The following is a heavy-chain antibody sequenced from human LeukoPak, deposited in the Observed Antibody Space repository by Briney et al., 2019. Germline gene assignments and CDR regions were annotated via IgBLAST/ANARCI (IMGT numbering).Heavy chain of an antibody. D-gene: IGHD5-12*01. J-gene: IGHJ6*02. Sequence: ASVKVSCKASGYTFTSYGISWVRQAPGQGLEWMGWISAYNGNTNYAQKLQGRVTMTTDTSTSTAYMELRSLRSDDTAVYYCARDLGNSGYDSPSHYYYYGMDVWGQGTTVTVSS. CDR3: ARDLGNSGYDSPSHYYYYGMDV. CDR2: ISAYNGNT. CDR1: GYTFTSYG. V-gene: IGHV1-18*01.